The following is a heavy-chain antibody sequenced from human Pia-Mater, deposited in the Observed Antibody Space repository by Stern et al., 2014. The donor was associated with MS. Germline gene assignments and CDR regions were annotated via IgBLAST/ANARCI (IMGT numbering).Heavy chain of an antibody. CDR1: GFTFSSYG. V-gene: IGHV3-33*01. Sequence: VQLVESGGGVVQPGRSLRLSCAASGFTFSSYGMHWVRQAPGKGLERVAVIWYDGSDKYYADSVNGRFTISRDNSKNTLYLQMNSLRAEDTAVYYCARDEGIGGYFDYWGQGTLVTVSS. D-gene: IGHD1-26*01. J-gene: IGHJ4*02. CDR3: ARDEGIGGYFDY. CDR2: IWYDGSDK.